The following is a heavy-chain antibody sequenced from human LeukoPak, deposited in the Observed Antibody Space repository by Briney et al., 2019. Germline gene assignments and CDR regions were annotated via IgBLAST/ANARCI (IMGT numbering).Heavy chain of an antibody. CDR3: ARNSPRNFDY. J-gene: IGHJ4*02. V-gene: IGHV7-4-1*02. D-gene: IGHD1-14*01. CDR2: INTNTGNP. CDR1: GYTFTSYD. Sequence: ASVKVSCKASGYTFTSYDINWVRQAPGQGLECMGWINTNTGNPTYAQGFTGRFVFSLDTSVSTAYLQISSLKAEDTAVYYCARNSPRNFDYWGQGTLVTVSS.